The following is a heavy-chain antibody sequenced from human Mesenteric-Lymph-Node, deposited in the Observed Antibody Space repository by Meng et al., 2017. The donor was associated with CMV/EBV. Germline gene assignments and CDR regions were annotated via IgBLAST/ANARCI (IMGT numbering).Heavy chain of an antibody. D-gene: IGHD1-26*01. V-gene: IGHV1-18*01. CDR1: GFTFVSHG. J-gene: IGHJ4*02. CDR2: ISGYNGNT. Sequence: ASVKVSCKASGFTFVSHGFTWVRQAPGQGLEWLGWISGYNGNTNYAQKFQGRVTITADKSTSTAYMELSSLRSEDTAVYYCATSQGGSFTRGDYWGQGTLVTVSS. CDR3: ATSQGGSFTRGDY.